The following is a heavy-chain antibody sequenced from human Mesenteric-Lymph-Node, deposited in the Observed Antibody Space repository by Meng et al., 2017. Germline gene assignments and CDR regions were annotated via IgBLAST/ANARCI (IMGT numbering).Heavy chain of an antibody. CDR2: IYSSGDT. CDR3: ASSDIDDASGWNTFDL. J-gene: IGHJ4*02. D-gene: IGHD6-19*01. V-gene: IGHV3-66*02. CDR1: RFIVSSIN. Sequence: GVLKISCAASRFIVSSINMSWVRQAPGKGLEWVSIIYSSGDTFYADSVKGRFIISRDNSKNTLYLQMDSLRPEDTALYYCASSDIDDASGWNTFDLWGQGTLVTVSS.